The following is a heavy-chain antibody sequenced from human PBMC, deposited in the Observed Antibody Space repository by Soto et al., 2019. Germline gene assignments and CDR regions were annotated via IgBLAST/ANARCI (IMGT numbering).Heavy chain of an antibody. CDR1: GFTFSSYA. J-gene: IGHJ5*02. D-gene: IGHD3-22*01. Sequence: GGALGLSCTASGFTFSSYAMSWVRQAPGKGLEWVSAISGSGGSTYYADSVKGRFTISRDNSKNTLYLQMNSLRAEDTAVYYCAKSGYYYDSSGYTLNWFDPWGQGTLVPVSS. CDR3: AKSGYYYDSSGYTLNWFDP. V-gene: IGHV3-23*01. CDR2: ISGSGGST.